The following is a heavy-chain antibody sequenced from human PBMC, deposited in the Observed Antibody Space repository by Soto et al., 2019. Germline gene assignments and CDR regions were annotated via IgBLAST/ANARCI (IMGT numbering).Heavy chain of an antibody. D-gene: IGHD3-10*01. Sequence: ASVKVSCKASGYTFTSYGISWVRQAPGQGLEWMGWISAYNGNTNYAQKLQGRVTMTTDTSTSTAYMELRSLRSDDTAVYYCARFGYYGSGSSWFDPWGQGTLVTSPQ. J-gene: IGHJ5*02. CDR3: ARFGYYGSGSSWFDP. CDR1: GYTFTSYG. V-gene: IGHV1-18*01. CDR2: ISAYNGNT.